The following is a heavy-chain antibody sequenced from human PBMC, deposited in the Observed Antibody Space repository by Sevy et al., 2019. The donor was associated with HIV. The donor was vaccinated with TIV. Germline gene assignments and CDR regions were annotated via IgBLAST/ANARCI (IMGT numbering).Heavy chain of an antibody. D-gene: IGHD6-19*01. CDR2: IVVGSGNT. CDR3: AAARNSSGWSDFDY. V-gene: IGHV1-58*01. J-gene: IGHJ4*02. Sequence: ASVKVSCKASGFTFTSSAVQWVRQARGQRLEWIGWIVVGSGNTNYAQKFQERVTITRDMSTSTAYMELSSLRSEDTAVYYCAAARNSSGWSDFDYWGQGTLVTVSS. CDR1: GFTFTSSA.